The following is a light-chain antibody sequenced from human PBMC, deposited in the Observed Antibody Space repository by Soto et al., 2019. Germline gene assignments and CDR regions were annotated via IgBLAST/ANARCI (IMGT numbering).Light chain of an antibody. Sequence: EIVLTQSPGTLSLSPGERATLSCRASQSVSSSYLACDQQKPGQPPRLLLYGASSRATGIPDRFSGGGSWTDFTLTISRLEPEDFAVYYCQVSGRSALYTFGQGTKVDIK. CDR2: GAS. CDR1: QSVSSSY. J-gene: IGKJ2*01. CDR3: QVSGRSALYT. V-gene: IGKV3-20*01.